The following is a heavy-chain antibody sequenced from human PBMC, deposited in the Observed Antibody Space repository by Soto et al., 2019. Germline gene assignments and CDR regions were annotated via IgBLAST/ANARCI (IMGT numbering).Heavy chain of an antibody. CDR3: AKDKREMIVVAYFDY. Sequence: GGSLRLSCAASGFTFSSYGMHWVRQAPGKGLEWVAVISYDGSNKYYADSVKGRFTISRDNSKNTLYLQMNSLRAEDTAVYYCAKDKREMIVVAYFDYWGQGTLVTVSS. D-gene: IGHD3-22*01. V-gene: IGHV3-30*18. CDR1: GFTFSSYG. J-gene: IGHJ4*02. CDR2: ISYDGSNK.